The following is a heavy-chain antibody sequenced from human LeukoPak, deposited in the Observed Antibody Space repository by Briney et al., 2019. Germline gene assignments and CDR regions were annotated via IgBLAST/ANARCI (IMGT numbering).Heavy chain of an antibody. D-gene: IGHD5-24*01. J-gene: IGHJ4*02. Sequence: GGSLRLSCAASGFTFGSYSMNWVRQAPGKGLEWVSSISSSSSYIYYADSVKGRFTISRDNAKNSLYLQMNSLRAEDTAVYYCARDYRWLPFDYWGQGTLVTVSS. V-gene: IGHV3-21*01. CDR3: ARDYRWLPFDY. CDR1: GFTFGSYS. CDR2: ISSSSSYI.